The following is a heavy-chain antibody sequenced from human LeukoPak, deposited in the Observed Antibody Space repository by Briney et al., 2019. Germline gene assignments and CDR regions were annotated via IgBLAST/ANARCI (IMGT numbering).Heavy chain of an antibody. CDR3: TRCSYYDLWSGYHSF. D-gene: IGHD3-3*01. Sequence: GGSLRLSGTAPGFTFGDYHISWFGQAPGKGLEWVGFITSKAYGGTTEYAASVKGRLTISRDDSKSIAYLQMNSLKTEDTAVYYCTRCSYYDLWSGYHSFWGQGTLVIVSS. CDR2: ITSKAYGGTT. J-gene: IGHJ4*02. V-gene: IGHV3-49*03. CDR1: GFTFGDYH.